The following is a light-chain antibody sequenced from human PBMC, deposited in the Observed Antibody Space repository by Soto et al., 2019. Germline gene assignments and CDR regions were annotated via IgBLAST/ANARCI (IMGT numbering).Light chain of an antibody. CDR3: SSYAGSTAYV. V-gene: IGLV2-8*01. J-gene: IGLJ1*01. Sequence: QSVLTQPPSASGSPGQSVTISCTGTGSDVGGYNYVSWYQQHPGKAPKLMIYEVSKRPSGVPDRFSGSKSGNTASLTVSGLQAEDEADYYCSSYAGSTAYVFGTGTKVTVL. CDR2: EVS. CDR1: GSDVGGYNY.